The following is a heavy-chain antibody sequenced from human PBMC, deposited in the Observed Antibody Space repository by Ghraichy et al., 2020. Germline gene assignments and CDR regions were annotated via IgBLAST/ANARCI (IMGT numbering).Heavy chain of an antibody. CDR1: GYTFNNYG. J-gene: IGHJ4*02. Sequence: ASVKVSCKASGYTFNNYGINWVRQAPGQGLEWMGWISTHNGDTNYAQKFQGRVTMTKDTSTSSAYMELRSLGSDDTAVYYCARDWGQFSSSSGLAFVWGQGTLVTVSS. D-gene: IGHD6-6*01. CDR2: ISTHNGDT. V-gene: IGHV1-18*01. CDR3: ARDWGQFSSSSGLAFV.